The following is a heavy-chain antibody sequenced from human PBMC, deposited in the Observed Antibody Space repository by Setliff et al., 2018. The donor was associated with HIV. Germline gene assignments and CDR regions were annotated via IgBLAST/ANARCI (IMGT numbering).Heavy chain of an antibody. CDR1: GFTFSSYS. CDR2: ISSSSSYI. J-gene: IGHJ2*01. CDR3: ARGIAARPSNWYFDL. V-gene: IGHV3-21*01. D-gene: IGHD6-6*01. Sequence: GSLRLSCAASGFTFSSYSMNWVRQAPGKGLEWVSSISSSSSYIYYADSVKGRFTISRDNAKNSLYLQMNSLRAEDTAVYYCARGIAARPSNWYFDLWGRGTLVTAPQ.